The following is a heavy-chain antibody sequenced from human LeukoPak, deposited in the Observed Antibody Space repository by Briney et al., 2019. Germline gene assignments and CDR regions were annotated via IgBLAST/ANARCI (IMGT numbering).Heavy chain of an antibody. D-gene: IGHD2-15*01. V-gene: IGHV3-33*01. CDR2: IWYDGSNK. J-gene: IGHJ5*02. Sequence: GRSLRLSCAASGFTFSSYGTHWVRQAPGKGLEWVAVIWYDGSNKYYADSVKGRFTISRDNSKNTLYLQMNSLRAEDTAVYYCARDPAYCSGGSCSPYNWFDPWGQGTLVTVSS. CDR3: ARDPAYCSGGSCSPYNWFDP. CDR1: GFTFSSYG.